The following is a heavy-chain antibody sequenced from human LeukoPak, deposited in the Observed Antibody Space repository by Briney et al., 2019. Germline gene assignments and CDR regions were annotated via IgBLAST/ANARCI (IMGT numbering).Heavy chain of an antibody. CDR1: GGSVSSGNYY. D-gene: IGHD6-19*01. V-gene: IGHV4-61*01. J-gene: IGHJ4*02. Sequence: SETLSLTCTLSGGSVSSGNYYWSWIRQPPGKGLEWIGYIYYSGSTNYSPSLKSRVTTSVDTSKNQFSLNLSSVTAADTAVYYCARLYSSGWHYFDYWGQGTLVTVSS. CDR2: IYYSGST. CDR3: ARLYSSGWHYFDY.